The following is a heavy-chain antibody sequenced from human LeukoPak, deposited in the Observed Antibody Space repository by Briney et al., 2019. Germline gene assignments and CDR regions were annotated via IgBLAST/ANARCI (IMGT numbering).Heavy chain of an antibody. CDR2: ISYDGSNK. D-gene: IGHD2-15*01. V-gene: IGHV3-30-3*01. Sequence: PGRSLRLSCAASGFTFSSYAMHWVRQAPGKGLEWVAVISYDGSNKYYADSVKGRFTISRDNSKNTLYLQMNSLRAEDTAVYYCARDLGIFFDAFDIWGQGTMVTVSS. CDR1: GFTFSSYA. CDR3: ARDLGIFFDAFDI. J-gene: IGHJ3*02.